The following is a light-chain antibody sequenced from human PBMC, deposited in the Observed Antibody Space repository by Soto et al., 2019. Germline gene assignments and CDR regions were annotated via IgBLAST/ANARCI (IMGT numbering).Light chain of an antibody. CDR2: DAS. Sequence: DIQMTQSPSTLSASVGDRVTITCRASQSLGTWLAWYQQKPGKAPKLLIYDASTLGSGVPSTFSGSGSGTHFTLTISSLQPDDSATYYCQQYNNYPWTFGQGTRWIS. J-gene: IGKJ1*01. V-gene: IGKV1-5*01. CDR1: QSLGTW. CDR3: QQYNNYPWT.